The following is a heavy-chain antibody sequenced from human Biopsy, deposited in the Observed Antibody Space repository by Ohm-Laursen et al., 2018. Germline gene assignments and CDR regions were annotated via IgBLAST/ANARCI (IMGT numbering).Heavy chain of an antibody. D-gene: IGHD3-16*01. CDR3: ARRRGADFDY. V-gene: IGHV1-69*01. CDR1: GGSFNSLD. J-gene: IGHJ4*02. Sequence: GSSVKVSCKASGGSFNSLDLSWVRQAPGQGLEWLGGIIPFSDTINYAQAFRGRVAITADESTSTVYLDLSSLRSEDTATYYCARRRGADFDYWGQGTLVTVSS. CDR2: IIPFSDTI.